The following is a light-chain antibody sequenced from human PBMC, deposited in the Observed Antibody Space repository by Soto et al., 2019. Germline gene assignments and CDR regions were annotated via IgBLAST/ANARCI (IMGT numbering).Light chain of an antibody. Sequence: QTVVAQPPSVSGAPGQRVIISCTGSTSNIGAGYEVHWYQQLPGTAPKLLIYANVNRPSGVPDRFSGSKSGTSASLAITGLQAEDEADYYCQSYDSSLTGSVFGGGTKLTVL. CDR1: TSNIGAGYE. CDR3: QSYDSSLTGSV. J-gene: IGLJ2*01. V-gene: IGLV1-40*01. CDR2: ANV.